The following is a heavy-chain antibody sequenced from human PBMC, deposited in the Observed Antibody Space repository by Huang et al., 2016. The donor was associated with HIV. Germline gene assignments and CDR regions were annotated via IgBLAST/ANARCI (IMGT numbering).Heavy chain of an antibody. Sequence: QVQLGQSGAEVKKPGASVKVSCKASGFNFNNYDFNWGRQASGQGLEWMGLMNPKRGNTGYAQKFQGGVTITRNTSITTAYMELRSLRSEDTAVYYCARARGFMYDSTGYYSRYYFDSWGQGTLVTISS. D-gene: IGHD3-22*01. J-gene: IGHJ4*02. V-gene: IGHV1-8*03. CDR1: GFNFNNYD. CDR3: ARARGFMYDSTGYYSRYYFDS. CDR2: MNPKRGNT.